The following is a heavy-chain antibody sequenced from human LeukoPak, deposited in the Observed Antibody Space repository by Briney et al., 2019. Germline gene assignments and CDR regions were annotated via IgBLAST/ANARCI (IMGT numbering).Heavy chain of an antibody. CDR3: ARALPTWYFDL. J-gene: IGHJ2*01. CDR1: GYSISGVYY. CDR2: IYHSGST. Sequence: SETLSLTCTVSGYSISGVYYWGWIRQPPGKGLEWIGSIYHSGSTYYSPSPKSRLTMSIDTSMHQFSLKLTSVTATDTAVYYCARALPTWYFDLWGRGTLVTVSS. V-gene: IGHV4-38-2*02.